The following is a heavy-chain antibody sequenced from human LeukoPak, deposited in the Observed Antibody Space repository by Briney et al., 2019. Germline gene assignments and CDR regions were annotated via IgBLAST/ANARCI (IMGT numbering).Heavy chain of an antibody. Sequence: ASVKVSCKASGYTFTSYGISWVRQAPGQGLERMGWISAYNGNTNYAQKLQGRVTMTTDTSTSTAYMELRSLRSDDTAVYYCARVYYDILTGYGYYYFDYWGQGTLVTVSS. CDR2: ISAYNGNT. D-gene: IGHD3-9*01. CDR1: GYTFTSYG. V-gene: IGHV1-18*01. CDR3: ARVYYDILTGYGYYYFDY. J-gene: IGHJ4*02.